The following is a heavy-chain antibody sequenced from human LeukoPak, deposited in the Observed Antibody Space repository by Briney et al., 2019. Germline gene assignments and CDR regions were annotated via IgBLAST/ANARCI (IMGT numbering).Heavy chain of an antibody. Sequence: PGGSLRLSCAASGFTFSSYSMNWVRQAPGKGLEWVPYISSSSSTIYYADSVKGRFTISRDNAKNSLYLQMNSLRAEDTAVYYCARAVPLITMVRGVLDYWGQGTLVTVSS. CDR1: GFTFSSYS. D-gene: IGHD3-10*01. J-gene: IGHJ4*02. V-gene: IGHV3-48*04. CDR3: ARAVPLITMVRGVLDY. CDR2: ISSSSSTI.